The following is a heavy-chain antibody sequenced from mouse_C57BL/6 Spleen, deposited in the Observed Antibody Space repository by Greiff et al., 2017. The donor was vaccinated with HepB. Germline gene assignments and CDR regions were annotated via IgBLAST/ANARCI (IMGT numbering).Heavy chain of an antibody. CDR3: ARASLITTANYFDY. Sequence: QVQLQQPGAELVRPGTSVKLSCKASGYTFTSYWMHWVKQRPGQGLEWIGVIDPSDSYTNYNQKFKGKATLTVDTSSSTAYMQLSSLTSEDSAVYYCARASLITTANYFDYWGQGTTLTVSS. V-gene: IGHV1-59*01. J-gene: IGHJ2*01. CDR1: GYTFTSYW. CDR2: IDPSDSYT. D-gene: IGHD1-1*01.